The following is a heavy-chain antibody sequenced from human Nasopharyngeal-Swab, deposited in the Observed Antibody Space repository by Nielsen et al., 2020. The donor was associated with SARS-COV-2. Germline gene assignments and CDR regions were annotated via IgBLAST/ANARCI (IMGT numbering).Heavy chain of an antibody. V-gene: IGHV1-24*01. CDR1: GYTLTELS. CDR3: ATSVTMIVVAHDAFDI. J-gene: IGHJ3*02. CDR2: FDPEDGET. Sequence: SVKVSCKVSGYTLTELSMHWVRQAPGKGLEWMGGFDPEDGETIYAQKFQGRVTMTEDASTDTAYMELSSLRSEDTAVYYCATSVTMIVVAHDAFDIWGQGTMVTVSS. D-gene: IGHD3-22*01.